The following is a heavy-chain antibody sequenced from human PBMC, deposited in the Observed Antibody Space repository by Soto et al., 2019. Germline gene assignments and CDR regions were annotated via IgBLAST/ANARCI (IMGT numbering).Heavy chain of an antibody. J-gene: IGHJ4*02. Sequence: QLQLQASGPGLVKPSETLSLTCNVSGGSVGSSSYYWGWIRHAPGKGLEWIVSTYYSAGTYYTPSLTPRVSTSRASSKNQLSLTVSSVTGADTAIYCWARHASRGYSSSCYFGDWGEGTPVTVSS. CDR2: TYYSAGT. D-gene: IGHD6-13*01. CDR1: GGSVGSSSYY. CDR3: ARHASRGYSSSCYFGD. V-gene: IGHV4-39*01.